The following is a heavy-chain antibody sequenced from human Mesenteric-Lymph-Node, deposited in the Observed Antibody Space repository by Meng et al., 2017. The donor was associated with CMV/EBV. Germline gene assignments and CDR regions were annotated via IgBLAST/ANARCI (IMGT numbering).Heavy chain of an antibody. Sequence: GGSLRLSCATSGFTLSNYAMNWVRQPPGRGLEWVSGISTGGDNTNYVDSVKGRFTISRDNVKNSLFLQMNSLRAEDTAVYYCARKPPDFWGQGTLVTVSS. J-gene: IGHJ4*02. CDR3: ARKPPDF. V-gene: IGHV3-23*01. CDR1: GFTLSNYA. CDR2: ISTGGDNT.